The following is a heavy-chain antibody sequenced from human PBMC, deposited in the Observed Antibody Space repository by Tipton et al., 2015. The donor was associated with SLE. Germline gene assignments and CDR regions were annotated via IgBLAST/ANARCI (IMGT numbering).Heavy chain of an antibody. CDR3: AAATGNFDS. CDR2: IYNSGST. Sequence: TLSLTCTVSGGFVNTHYWSWIRQPPGKGLEWIGYIYNSGSTNYNAALSSRVTISVDTSKNQFSLNLRSVTDADTAVYYCAAATGNFDSWGQGTLVTVSS. V-gene: IGHV4-59*02. J-gene: IGHJ4*02. CDR1: GGFVNTHY. D-gene: IGHD6-13*01.